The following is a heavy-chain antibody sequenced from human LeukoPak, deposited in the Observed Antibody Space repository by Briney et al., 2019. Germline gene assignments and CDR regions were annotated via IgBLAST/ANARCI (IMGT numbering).Heavy chain of an antibody. CDR3: ARSGYDYYYYYGMDV. V-gene: IGHV3-23*01. Sequence: GGSLRLSCAASGFTFSSYAMSWVRQAPGKGLEWVSTISDGGHTTYYADSVKGRFTISRDNAKNSLYLQMNSLRAEDTAVYYCARSGYDYYYYYGMDVWGQGTTVTVSS. CDR1: GFTFSSYA. D-gene: IGHD5-18*01. J-gene: IGHJ6*02. CDR2: ISDGGHTT.